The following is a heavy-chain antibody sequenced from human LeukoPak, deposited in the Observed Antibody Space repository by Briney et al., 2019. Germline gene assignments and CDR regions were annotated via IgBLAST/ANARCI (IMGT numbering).Heavy chain of an antibody. CDR2: ISPISETP. V-gene: IGHV1-69*05. CDR1: GGIFSTSA. D-gene: IGHD3-10*01. CDR3: ASGYYYGSSSYYHTGYLDH. J-gene: IGHJ4*02. Sequence: SVKVSCKASGGIFSTSAISWVRQAPGHGLEWMGGISPISETPNYALRFQGRVTITRDESTATAYMELTSLRSDDTAVYYCASGYYYGSSSYYHTGYLDHWAQGTLVTISS.